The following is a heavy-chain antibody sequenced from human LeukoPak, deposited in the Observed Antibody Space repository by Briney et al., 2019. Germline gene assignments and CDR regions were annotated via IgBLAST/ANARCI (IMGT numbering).Heavy chain of an antibody. Sequence: GESLKISCKGSGYSFTSYWIGWVRQMPGKGLEWMRIIYPGDSDTRYSPSSQGQVTISADKSISTAYLQWSSLKASDTAMYYCARITMVRGVITGAFDIWGQGTMVTVSS. CDR1: GYSFTSYW. CDR3: ARITMVRGVITGAFDI. D-gene: IGHD3-10*01. J-gene: IGHJ3*02. V-gene: IGHV5-51*01. CDR2: IYPGDSDT.